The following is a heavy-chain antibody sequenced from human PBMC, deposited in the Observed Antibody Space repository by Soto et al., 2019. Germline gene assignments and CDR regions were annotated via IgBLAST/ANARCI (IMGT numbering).Heavy chain of an antibody. V-gene: IGHV1-69*13. J-gene: IGHJ4*02. Sequence: SVKVSCKASGGTFSSYAISWVRQAPGQGLEWMGGIIPIFGTANYAQKFQGRVTITADESTSTAYMELSSLRSEDTAVYYCAKSFYYYDSSGYSSDYWGQGTLVTVSS. D-gene: IGHD3-22*01. CDR1: GGTFSSYA. CDR2: IIPIFGTA. CDR3: AKSFYYYDSSGYSSDY.